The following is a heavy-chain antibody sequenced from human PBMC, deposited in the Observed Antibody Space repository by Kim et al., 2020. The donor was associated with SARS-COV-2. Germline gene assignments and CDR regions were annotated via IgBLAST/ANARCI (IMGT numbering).Heavy chain of an antibody. V-gene: IGHV3-30*18. J-gene: IGHJ6*02. CDR2: ISYDGSNK. CDR1: GFTFSSYG. D-gene: IGHD3-9*01. Sequence: GGSLRLSCAASGFTFSSYGMHWVRQAPGKGLEWVAVISYDGSNKYYADSVKGRFTISRDNSKNTLYLQMNSLRAEDTAVYYCAKDRAYYDILTGYFWGSRCDYYYYGMDVWGQGTTVTVSS. CDR3: AKDRAYYDILTGYFWGSRCDYYYYGMDV.